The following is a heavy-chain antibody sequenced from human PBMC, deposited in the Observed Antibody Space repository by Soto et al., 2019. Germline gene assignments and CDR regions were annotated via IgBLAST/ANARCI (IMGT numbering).Heavy chain of an antibody. D-gene: IGHD4-17*01. CDR2: ISGSGDST. CDR3: AKDMTAVTTFYCHYYMDV. V-gene: IGHV3-23*01. Sequence: GGSLRLSCAASGFTFSSYAMSWVRQAPGKGLEWVSVISGSGDSTYYADSVKGRFTISRDNSKNTLSLQMNSLRAEDTAIYYCAKDMTAVTTFYCHYYMDVWGKGTTVTVSS. J-gene: IGHJ6*03. CDR1: GFTFSSYA.